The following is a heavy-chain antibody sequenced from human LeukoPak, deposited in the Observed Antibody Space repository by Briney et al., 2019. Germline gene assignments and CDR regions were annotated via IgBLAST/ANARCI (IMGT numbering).Heavy chain of an antibody. V-gene: IGHV3-21*06. Sequence: GGSLRLSCAASGFTISTYSMNWVRQVPGKGLEWVLSISSSGDYIYYANSMKGRFTISKDNAKNSLYLQMGSLKAEDTAVYYCARGSGYWVTTSIDYWGQGTLVTVSS. CDR3: ARGSGYWVTTSIDY. CDR2: ISSSGDYI. CDR1: GFTISTYS. J-gene: IGHJ4*02. D-gene: IGHD3-3*01.